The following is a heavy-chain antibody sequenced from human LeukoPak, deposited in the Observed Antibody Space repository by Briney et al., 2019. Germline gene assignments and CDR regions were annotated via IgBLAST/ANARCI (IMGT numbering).Heavy chain of an antibody. V-gene: IGHV1-69*06. CDR2: ITPMFETT. J-gene: IGHJ4*02. CDR1: GGTFSSFA. CDR3: ATDLSPDDYGGI. Sequence: PSVTVSCKASGGTFSSFAISWVRQAPGQGLEWMGRITPMFETTNYAQNFQGRVTITADKSTSTAYMDLSSLKSDDTAVYYCATDLSPDDYGGIWGQGTLVTVSS. D-gene: IGHD4-17*01.